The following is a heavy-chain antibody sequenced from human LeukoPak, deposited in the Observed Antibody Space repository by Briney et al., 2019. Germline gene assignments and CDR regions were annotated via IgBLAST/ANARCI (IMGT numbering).Heavy chain of an antibody. CDR1: GGSISSYY. J-gene: IGHJ4*02. CDR2: IYYSGST. Sequence: SEILSLTCTVSGGSISSYYWSWIRQPPGKGLEWIGYIYYSGSTDYNPSLKSRVTISVDTSKNQFSLKLSSVTAADTAVYYCARAEQQLGYYFDYWGQGTLVTVSS. D-gene: IGHD6-13*01. CDR3: ARAEQQLGYYFDY. V-gene: IGHV4-59*01.